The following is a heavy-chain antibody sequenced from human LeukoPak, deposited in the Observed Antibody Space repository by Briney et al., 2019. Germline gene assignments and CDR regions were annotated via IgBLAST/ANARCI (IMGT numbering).Heavy chain of an antibody. D-gene: IGHD3-9*01. CDR1: GFTFSSYG. Sequence: GGSLRLSCAASGFTFSSYGMHWVRQAPGKGLEWVAVISYDGSNKYYADSAKGRFTISRDNSKNTLYLQMNSLRAEDTAVYYCANPLRYFDWLTPPINNWFDPWGQGTLVTVSS. CDR2: ISYDGSNK. V-gene: IGHV3-30*18. J-gene: IGHJ5*02. CDR3: ANPLRYFDWLTPPINNWFDP.